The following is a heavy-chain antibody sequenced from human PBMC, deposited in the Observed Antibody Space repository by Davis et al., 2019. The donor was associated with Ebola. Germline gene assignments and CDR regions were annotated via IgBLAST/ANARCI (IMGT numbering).Heavy chain of an antibody. CDR3: ARGRIVPSAIHFDN. Sequence: PGGSLRLSCAASGFTFSSYSMNWVRQSPGKGLEWVALIFYDGSNKYYADSVKGRFTVSRDNSKNTMYLEMNSLRAEDTAIYFCARGRIVPSAIHFDNWGQGTLVTVS. CDR2: IFYDGSNK. V-gene: IGHV3-33*08. J-gene: IGHJ4*02. D-gene: IGHD2-2*02. CDR1: GFTFSSYS.